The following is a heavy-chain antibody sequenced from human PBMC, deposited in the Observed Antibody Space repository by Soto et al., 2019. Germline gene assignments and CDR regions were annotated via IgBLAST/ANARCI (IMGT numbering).Heavy chain of an antibody. Sequence: QVQLVESGGGVVQPGRSLRLSCAASGFSFRSYAMHWVRQAPGKGLEWVAVISDDGGNNYYAESVKGRFTISRDNSKNTLYLQMNSLRAEDTAVYYCASGRDSGWSYYYYYGMDVWGQGTTVTVSS. J-gene: IGHJ6*02. D-gene: IGHD6-19*01. CDR2: ISDDGGNN. V-gene: IGHV3-30-3*01. CDR3: ASGRDSGWSYYYYYGMDV. CDR1: GFSFRSYA.